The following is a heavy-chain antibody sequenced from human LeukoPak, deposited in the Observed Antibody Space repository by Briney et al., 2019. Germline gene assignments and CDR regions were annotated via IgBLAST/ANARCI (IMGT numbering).Heavy chain of an antibody. Sequence: SETLSLTCAVYGRSFSSYCGGWVRHPPGKGLGWIGENNNSGSTNDNPSLKNRLTISVDTSKNQLSLKLSSVTATDRAVYYCARYSRGKYFFDYWGQGTLVTVSS. CDR2: NNNSGST. CDR3: ARYSRGKYFFDY. CDR1: GRSFSSYC. V-gene: IGHV4-34*01. J-gene: IGHJ4*02. D-gene: IGHD6-13*01.